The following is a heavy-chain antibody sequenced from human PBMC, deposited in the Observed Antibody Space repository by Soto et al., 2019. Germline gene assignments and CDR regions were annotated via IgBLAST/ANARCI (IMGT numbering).Heavy chain of an antibody. V-gene: IGHV3-23*01. J-gene: IGHJ6*03. CDR2: ISGSGGST. CDR1: GFTFSSYA. D-gene: IGHD6-19*01. CDR3: AKDRRRQWLAPSVDY. Sequence: PGGSLRLSCAASGFTFSSYAMSWVRQAPGKGLEWVSAISGSGGSTYYADSVKGRFTISRDNSKNTLYLQMNSLRAEDTAVYYCAKDRRRQWLAPSVDYWGKGTTVTVSS.